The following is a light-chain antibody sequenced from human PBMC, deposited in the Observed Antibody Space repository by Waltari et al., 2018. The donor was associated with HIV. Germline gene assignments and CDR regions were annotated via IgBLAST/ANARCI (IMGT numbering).Light chain of an antibody. Sequence: DIVMTQSPDPLAVSLDERATINCKSSQSILYSSNNKNFLAWYQQKPGQPPKLLIYWASTRESGVPDRFSGSGSETDFTLTISSLQAEDVAVYYCQQYYTTPLTFGQGTKLEIK. CDR2: WAS. CDR3: QQYYTTPLT. V-gene: IGKV4-1*01. CDR1: QSILYSSNNKNF. J-gene: IGKJ2*01.